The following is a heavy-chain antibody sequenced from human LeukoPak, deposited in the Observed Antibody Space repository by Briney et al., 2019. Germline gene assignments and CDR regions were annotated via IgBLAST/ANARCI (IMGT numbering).Heavy chain of an antibody. CDR3: ARDGFTSDWYPCGMDV. CDR1: GFTFSDNS. Sequence: GGSLRLSCAASGFTFSDNSINWVRQAPGKGLDWVSYISSSGSTIYYADSVKGRFTISRDNAKNSLYLQMNSLRDEATAVYYCARDGFTSDWYPCGMDVWGQGTTVTVSS. V-gene: IGHV3-48*02. J-gene: IGHJ6*02. D-gene: IGHD6-19*01. CDR2: ISSSGSTI.